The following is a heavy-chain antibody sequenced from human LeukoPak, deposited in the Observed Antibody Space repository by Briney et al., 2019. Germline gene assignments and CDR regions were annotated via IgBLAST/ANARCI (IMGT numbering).Heavy chain of an antibody. D-gene: IGHD3-22*01. CDR1: GFSVSRYA. Sequence: GGSLRLSCATSGFSVSRYAMHWVRQAPGEGLEYVSAISSNGGSTYYAKSVKGRFVMSRYNSKHTMNLQMGSLRAEDMAVYYCASSYHYDNSGYSPFNYWGQGTLVTVSS. CDR3: ASSYHYDNSGYSPFNY. CDR2: ISSNGGST. V-gene: IGHV3-64*01. J-gene: IGHJ4*02.